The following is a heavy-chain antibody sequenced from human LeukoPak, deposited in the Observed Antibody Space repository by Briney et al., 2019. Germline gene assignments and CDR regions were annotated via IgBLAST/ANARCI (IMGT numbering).Heavy chain of an antibody. J-gene: IGHJ3*02. D-gene: IGHD6-13*01. CDR3: AKDRGRQRGAAVDI. CDR2: ISSSSSTI. CDR1: GFTFSSYS. V-gene: IGHV3-48*01. Sequence: GGSLRLSCAASGFTFSSYSMNWVRQAPGKGLEWVSYISSSSSTIYYADSVKGRFTISRDNAKNTLYLQMNSLRAEDTAVYYCAKDRGRQRGAAVDIWGQGTMVTVSS.